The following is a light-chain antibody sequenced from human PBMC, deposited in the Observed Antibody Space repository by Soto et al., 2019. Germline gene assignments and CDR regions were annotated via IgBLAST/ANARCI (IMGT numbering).Light chain of an antibody. V-gene: IGKV3-15*01. J-gene: IGKJ1*01. CDR3: QQYNNWPGT. CDR2: GAS. CDR1: QSVSSN. Sequence: EIVMTQSPATLSASPGERATLSCRASQSVSSNLAWYQQKPGQAPRLLIYGASTRATGIPARFSGSGSGTEFTLTISSLQSEDFAVYSCQQYNNWPGTFGQGTKVEIK.